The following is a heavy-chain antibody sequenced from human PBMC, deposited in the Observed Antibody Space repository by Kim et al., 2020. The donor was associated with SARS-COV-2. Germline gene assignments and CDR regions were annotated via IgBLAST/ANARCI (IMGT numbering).Heavy chain of an antibody. J-gene: IGHJ2*01. D-gene: IGHD4-17*01. CDR3: ARRSYGGNHNWYFDL. V-gene: IGHV5-51*01. CDR1: GYSFTSYW. CDR2: IYPGDSDT. Sequence: GESLKISCKGSGYSFTSYWIGWVRQMPGKGLEWMGIIYPGDSDTRYSPSFQGQVTISADKSISTAYLQWSSLKASDTAMYYCARRSYGGNHNWYFDLWGRGTLVTVSS.